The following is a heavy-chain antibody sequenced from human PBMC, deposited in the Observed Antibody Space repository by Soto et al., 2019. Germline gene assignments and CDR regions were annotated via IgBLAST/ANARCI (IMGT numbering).Heavy chain of an antibody. CDR1: GGSISSGAYY. V-gene: IGHV4-31*03. Sequence: QVQLQESGPGLVKPSQTLSLTCTVSGGSISSGAYYWSWIRQHPGKGLEWIGYIYYSGSTYYNPSXKXRVXISVDTSKNQFSLKLSSVTAADTAVYYCAIYDSSGSRGFQHWGQGTLVTVSS. CDR2: IYYSGST. J-gene: IGHJ1*01. CDR3: AIYDSSGSRGFQH. D-gene: IGHD3-22*01.